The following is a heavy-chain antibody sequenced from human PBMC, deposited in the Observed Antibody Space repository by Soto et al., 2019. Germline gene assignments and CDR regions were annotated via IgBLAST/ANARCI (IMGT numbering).Heavy chain of an antibody. CDR2: IYYSGST. V-gene: IGHV4-30-4*01. CDR1: GGSISSGDYY. J-gene: IGHJ5*02. Sequence: SETLSLTCTVSGGSISSGDYYWSWIRQPPGKGLEWIGYIYYSGSTYYNPSLKSRVTISVDTSKNQFSLKLSSVTAADTAVYYCARVRPYCSSTSCYPNWFDPWSQGTLVTVSS. D-gene: IGHD2-2*01. CDR3: ARVRPYCSSTSCYPNWFDP.